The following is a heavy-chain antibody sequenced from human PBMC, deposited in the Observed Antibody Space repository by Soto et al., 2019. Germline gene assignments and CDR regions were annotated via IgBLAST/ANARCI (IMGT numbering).Heavy chain of an antibody. Sequence: CGLLWHYCGASGFSFSRFSPDRVRQGPGKGLEWVSGISATGGSTHYADSVKGRFTISRDNSRNTVYLQMNSLRAEDTAVYYCAKGGAYCGGEWTRAYWGQGTLVTVSS. J-gene: IGHJ4*02. D-gene: IGHD2-21*01. V-gene: IGHV3-23*01. CDR2: ISATGGST. CDR1: GFSFSRFS. CDR3: AKGGAYCGGEWTRAY.